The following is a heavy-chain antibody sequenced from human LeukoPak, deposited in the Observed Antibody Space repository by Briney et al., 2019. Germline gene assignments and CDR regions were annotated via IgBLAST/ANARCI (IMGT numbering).Heavy chain of an antibody. CDR3: ARDKGRGGWYYDFWSGYFGYFDY. J-gene: IGHJ4*02. CDR1: GYTFNGYY. D-gene: IGHD3-3*01. V-gene: IGHV1-46*02. Sequence: ASVKVSCKASGYTFNGYYMHWVRLAPGQGLEWMGIINPSSGSTSYAQKFQGRVTMTTDTSTSTAYMELRSLRSDDTAVYYCARDKGRGGWYYDFWSGYFGYFDYWGQGTLVTVSS. CDR2: INPSSGST.